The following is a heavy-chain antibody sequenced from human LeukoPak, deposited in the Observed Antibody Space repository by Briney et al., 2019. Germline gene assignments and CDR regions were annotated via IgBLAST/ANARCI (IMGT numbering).Heavy chain of an antibody. D-gene: IGHD1-1*01. J-gene: IGHJ6*03. CDR3: ARDGLRAGTTASSYYYYYMDV. Sequence: ASVKVSCKASGDSFTNYAFTWVRQAPGQGLEWMGWITSFNGNTNYPQKFQGRVTMTADTSTSTVYMDLRSLRSEDTAVYYCARDGLRAGTTASSYYYYYMDVWGKGTTVTVSS. CDR1: GDSFTNYA. V-gene: IGHV1-18*01. CDR2: ITSFNGNT.